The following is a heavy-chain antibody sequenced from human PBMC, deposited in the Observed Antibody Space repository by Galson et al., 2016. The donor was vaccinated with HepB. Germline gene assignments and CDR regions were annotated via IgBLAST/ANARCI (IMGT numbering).Heavy chain of an antibody. J-gene: IGHJ6*02. CDR1: GYTFTSHD. CDR2: INAGNGNT. Sequence: SVKVSCKASGYTFTSHDMYWVRQAPGQRLEWMGWINAGNGNTKYSQKFQGRVTITRDTSASTAYMELSSLRSEDTAVYYCARYGDYGFYGMDVWGQGTTVTVSS. D-gene: IGHD4-17*01. CDR3: ARYGDYGFYGMDV. V-gene: IGHV1-3*01.